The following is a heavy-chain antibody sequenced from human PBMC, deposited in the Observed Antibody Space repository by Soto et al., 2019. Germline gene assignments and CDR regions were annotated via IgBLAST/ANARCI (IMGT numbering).Heavy chain of an antibody. CDR2: ISTANGDR. CDR3: ARGRYFATTHRQWWYFDL. CDR1: GYNFMTSG. D-gene: IGHD3-10*01. V-gene: IGHV1-18*01. Sequence: ASVKVSCKASGYNFMTSGINWVRQAPGQGLEWMGWISTANGDRKYAQKFKGRVTMTSEVSTTTAYMELTNLRSDDTAVYFCARGRYFATTHRQWWYFDLWGRGTLVTVSS. J-gene: IGHJ2*01.